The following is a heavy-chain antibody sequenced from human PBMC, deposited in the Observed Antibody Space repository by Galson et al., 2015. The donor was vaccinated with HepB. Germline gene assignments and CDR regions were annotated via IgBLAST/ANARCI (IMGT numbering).Heavy chain of an antibody. D-gene: IGHD2-2*02. V-gene: IGHV3-30*18. Sequence: SLRLSCAAPGFTFSSYGMHWVRQAPGKGLEWVAVISYDGSNKYYADSVKGRFTISRDNSKNTLYLQLNSLRAEDTAVYYCAKDLRDIVVVPAAILDYYYYMDVWGKGTTVTVSS. CDR2: ISYDGSNK. J-gene: IGHJ6*03. CDR3: AKDLRDIVVVPAAILDYYYYMDV. CDR1: GFTFSSYG.